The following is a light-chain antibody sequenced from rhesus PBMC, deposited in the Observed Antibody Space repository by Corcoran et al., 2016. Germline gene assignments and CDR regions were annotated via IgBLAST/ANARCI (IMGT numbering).Light chain of an antibody. J-gene: IGKJ4*01. CDR3: LQHNSCPLT. Sequence: DIQMTQSPSSLSASVGDTVTITCRASQGFCSFLNWFPSKPGKAPKPLIYAASRLESGAPPRFCVSGSGTEFPLTISSLQPEDFAAYYCLQHNSCPLTFGGGTKVEIK. CDR2: AAS. CDR1: QGFCSF. V-gene: IGKV1-28*01.